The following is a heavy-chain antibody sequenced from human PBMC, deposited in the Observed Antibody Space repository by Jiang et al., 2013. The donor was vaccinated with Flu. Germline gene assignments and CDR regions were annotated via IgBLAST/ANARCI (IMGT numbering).Heavy chain of an antibody. V-gene: IGHV3-30*04. J-gene: IGHJ4*02. Sequence: QLLESGGGVVRPGRSLRLSCATSGFTFSGFALHWVRQAPGQGLEWVAVISYDGRDTNYADSVKGRFTISRDKSKNTMYLQMNSLTGEDTGVYYCVRDDAGYAFWGQGTLVTVSS. D-gene: IGHD5-12*01. CDR2: ISYDGRDT. CDR3: VRDDAGYAF. CDR1: GFTFSGFA.